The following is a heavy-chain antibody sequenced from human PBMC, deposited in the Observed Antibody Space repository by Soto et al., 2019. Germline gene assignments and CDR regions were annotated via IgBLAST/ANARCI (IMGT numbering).Heavy chain of an antibody. J-gene: IGHJ5*02. V-gene: IGHV1-18*01. CDR1: GYTFFTSD. Sequence: QVHLVQSGVEVKTPGASGKVSCQASGYTFFTSDISWVRQAPGQGPEWMGWISTYSGDTKYAQKFQGRVTMTTDTATTTAYLELRSLRTEDTAVYYCARHHGPTTSEYWFDPWGQGTLVTVSS. CDR2: ISTYSGDT. CDR3: ARHHGPTTSEYWFDP. D-gene: IGHD5-12*01.